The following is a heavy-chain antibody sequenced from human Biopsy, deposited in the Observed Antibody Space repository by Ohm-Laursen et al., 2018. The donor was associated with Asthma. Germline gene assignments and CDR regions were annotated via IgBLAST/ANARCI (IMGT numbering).Heavy chain of an antibody. CDR1: GFTFSSYG. V-gene: IGHV3-33*05. J-gene: IGHJ4*02. D-gene: IGHD3-10*01. Sequence: SLRLSCTASGFTFSSYGMDWVRQAPGKGLEWVALMSYDGSIKDYADSVKGRFTISRDNSMNTLYLRMNSLRVEDTAVYYCARGLDYSGRSGFDYWGQGTLVTVSS. CDR2: MSYDGSIK. CDR3: ARGLDYSGRSGFDY.